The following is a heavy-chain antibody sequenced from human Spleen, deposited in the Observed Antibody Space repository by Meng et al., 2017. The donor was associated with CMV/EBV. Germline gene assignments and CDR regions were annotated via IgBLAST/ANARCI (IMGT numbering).Heavy chain of an antibody. CDR3: AGGRYLDY. CDR1: GFTFSSYW. D-gene: IGHD1-26*01. Sequence: LRLSCAASGFTFSSYWVNWVRQAPGKGLEWVANINQDATEKYYVDSVKGRFTISRDNSKSSLYLQMNSLGAEDTAVYYCAGGRYLDYWGQGTLVTVPS. V-gene: IGHV3-7*01. J-gene: IGHJ4*02. CDR2: INQDATEK.